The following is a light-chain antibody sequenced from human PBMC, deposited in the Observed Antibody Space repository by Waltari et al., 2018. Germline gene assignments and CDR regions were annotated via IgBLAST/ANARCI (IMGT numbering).Light chain of an antibody. Sequence: DIQMTQSPSSLSASVGDTVTLNCRASKDIGNDLNWIQQKPGKPPKILIHAASPLHAGAPRMFSGRGSGTDFTLAISSLQPEDFAVYCCLQHNKSPFTFGPGTRLDI. CDR1: KDIGND. V-gene: IGKV1-17*01. CDR3: LQHNKSPFT. CDR2: AAS. J-gene: IGKJ3*01.